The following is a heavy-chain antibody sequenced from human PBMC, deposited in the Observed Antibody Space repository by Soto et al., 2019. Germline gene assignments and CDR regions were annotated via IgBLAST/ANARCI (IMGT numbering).Heavy chain of an antibody. Sequence: ASVKVSCKASGGTFSSYAISWVRQAPGQGLEWMGGIIPIFGTANYAQKFQGRVTITADESTSTAYMELSSLRSEDTAVYYCARDTRYYDFWSGPVTLYYYGMDVWGQGTTVTVSS. CDR3: ARDTRYYDFWSGPVTLYYYGMDV. CDR2: IIPIFGTA. CDR1: GGTFSSYA. D-gene: IGHD3-3*01. V-gene: IGHV1-69*13. J-gene: IGHJ6*02.